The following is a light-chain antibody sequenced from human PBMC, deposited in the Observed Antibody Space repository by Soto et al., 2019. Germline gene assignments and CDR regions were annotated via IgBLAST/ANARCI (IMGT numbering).Light chain of an antibody. CDR3: QQYENYWT. CDR2: PAS. J-gene: IGKJ1*01. Sequence: DIQMTQSPSSVSASVGDRVTITCRASQGISSYLAWYQQKPGEAPKLLIYPASSLRSGVPSRFTGSGSGTEFTLTISSLQPEDFGIYYCQQYENYWTFGQGTKVDIK. CDR1: QGISSY. V-gene: IGKV1-12*01.